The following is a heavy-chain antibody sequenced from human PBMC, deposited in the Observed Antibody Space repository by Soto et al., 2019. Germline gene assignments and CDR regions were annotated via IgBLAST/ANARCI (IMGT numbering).Heavy chain of an antibody. V-gene: IGHV3-7*01. Sequence: EVQLVESGGGLVQPGGSLRLSCAASGFTFSSYWMSWVRQAPGKGLDWVANIKQDGSEKYYVDSVKGRFTISIDNAKNSLYLKMNSLRAEDTAVYYCARDKSPIDNNSCWRGSDYWGQGTLVTVSS. D-gene: IGHD6-19*01. J-gene: IGHJ4*02. CDR3: ARDKSPIDNNSCWRGSDY. CDR1: GFTFSSYW. CDR2: IKQDGSEK.